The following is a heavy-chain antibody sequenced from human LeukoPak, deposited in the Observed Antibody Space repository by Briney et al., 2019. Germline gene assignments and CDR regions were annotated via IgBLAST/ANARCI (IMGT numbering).Heavy chain of an antibody. V-gene: IGHV3-23*01. D-gene: IGHD5-18*01. CDR1: GFTFSSYA. CDR2: ISGSGGST. Sequence: GGSLRLSCAASGFTFSSYAMSWVRQAPGKGLEWVSAISGSGGSTYYADSVKGRFTISRDNSKNTLYLQMNSLRAEDTAVYYCARDRYSYGQHDAFDIWGQGTMVTVSS. CDR3: ARDRYSYGQHDAFDI. J-gene: IGHJ3*02.